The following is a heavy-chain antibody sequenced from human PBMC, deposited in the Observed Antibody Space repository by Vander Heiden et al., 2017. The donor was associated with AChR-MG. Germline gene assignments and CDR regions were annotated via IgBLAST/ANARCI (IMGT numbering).Heavy chain of an antibody. D-gene: IGHD3-22*01. V-gene: IGHV4-39*01. CDR2: IYYSGST. CDR1: GGSISSSSYY. CDR3: ARPVIGTYYYDSSGYYPNWFDP. Sequence: QLQLQESGPGLVKPSETLSLTCTVSGGSISSSSYYWGWIRQPPGKGLEWIGSIYYSGSTYYNPSLKSRVTISVDTSKNQFSLKLSSVTAADTAVYYCARPVIGTYYYDSSGYYPNWFDPWGQGTLVTVSS. J-gene: IGHJ5*02.